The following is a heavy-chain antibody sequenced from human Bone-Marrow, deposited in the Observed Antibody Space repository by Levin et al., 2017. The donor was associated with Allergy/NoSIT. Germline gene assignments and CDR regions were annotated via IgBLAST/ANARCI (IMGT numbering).Heavy chain of an antibody. V-gene: IGHV5-51*01. CDR1: GYSFPTYW. CDR2: IYPGDSDT. J-gene: IGHJ6*02. D-gene: IGHD6-13*01. CDR3: ARGSSNYYYGMQV. Sequence: GESLKISCKGSGYSFPTYWIGWVRQMPGKGLEWMGIIYPGDSDTRYSPSFRGQVTISADKSISTAYLQWSSLKASDTAMYYCARGSSNYYYGMQVWGQGTTVTVSS.